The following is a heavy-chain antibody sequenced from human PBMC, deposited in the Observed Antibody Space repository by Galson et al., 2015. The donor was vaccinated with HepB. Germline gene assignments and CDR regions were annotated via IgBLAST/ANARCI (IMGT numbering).Heavy chain of an antibody. CDR2: MYNSGST. J-gene: IGHJ4*02. D-gene: IGHD2/OR15-2a*01. CDR3: ARQKGNRMPFDF. Sequence: LSLTCSVSGGSSRSYYWSWIRQPPGKGLEWIGYMYNSGSTNYNPSLKSRVTISVDTSKNQFSLKLSSVTAADGAVYYCARQKGNRMPFDFWGQGILVTVSS. V-gene: IGHV4-59*08. CDR1: GGSSRSYY.